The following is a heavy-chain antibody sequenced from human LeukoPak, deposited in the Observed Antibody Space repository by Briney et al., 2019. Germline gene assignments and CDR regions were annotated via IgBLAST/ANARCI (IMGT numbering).Heavy chain of an antibody. CDR3: AKHHNNGYYYPGGGY. V-gene: IGHV3-30*02. CDR1: GFTFSNYG. J-gene: IGHJ4*02. CDR2: IRYDGTNE. Sequence: SGGSLILSCAASGFTFSNYGMHWVRQAPGKGLEWVAFIRYDGTNEYYADSVKGRFTISRDNSKNTLYLQMNSLRAEDTAVYYCAKHHNNGYYYPGGGYWGQGTLVTVSS. D-gene: IGHD3-22*01.